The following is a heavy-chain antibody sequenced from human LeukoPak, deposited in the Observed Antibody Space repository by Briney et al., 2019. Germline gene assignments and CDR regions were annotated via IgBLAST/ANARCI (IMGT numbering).Heavy chain of an antibody. Sequence: GASVKVSCKAFGGTFSSYAISWVRQAPGQGLEWMGGIIPIFGTANYAQKFQGRVTITADESTSTAYMELSSLRSEDTAVYYCASAPPSGGATGYYFDYWGQGTLVTVSS. V-gene: IGHV1-69*13. CDR1: GGTFSSYA. J-gene: IGHJ4*02. CDR3: ASAPPSGGATGYYFDY. CDR2: IIPIFGTA. D-gene: IGHD1-26*01.